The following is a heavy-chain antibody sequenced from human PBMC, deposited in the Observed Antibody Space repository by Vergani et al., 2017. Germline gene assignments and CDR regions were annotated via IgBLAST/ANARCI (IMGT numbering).Heavy chain of an antibody. V-gene: IGHV4-59*01. CDR1: GGSINNYY. J-gene: IGHJ4*02. CDR3: ARGYYRYQDCTGYWEFDY. CDR2: IYYTGLT. Sequence: QVHLLESGPGLVKPSETLSLTCNVPGGSINNYYWNWIWQPPGKTLEWICYIYYTGLTKYNPSFKSRVTTSVDTSKNQFSLKLSSVTAADTAVYYCARGYYRYQDCTGYWEFDYWGQGTLVTVSS. D-gene: IGHD3-22*01.